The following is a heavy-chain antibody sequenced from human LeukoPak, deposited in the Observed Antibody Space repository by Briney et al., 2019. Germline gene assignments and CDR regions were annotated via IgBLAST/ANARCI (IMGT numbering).Heavy chain of an antibody. V-gene: IGHV1-2*02. CDR1: GYTFTGYY. CDR3: ARSTYCSGGRCYLWYFDY. Sequence: ASVKVSCKASGYTFTGYYMHWVRQAPGQGLEWMGWINPNSGGTNYAQKFQGRVTMTRDTSISTAYMELSRLRSDDTAVYYCARSTYCSGGRCYLWYFDYWGQGTLATVSS. J-gene: IGHJ4*02. D-gene: IGHD2-15*01. CDR2: INPNSGGT.